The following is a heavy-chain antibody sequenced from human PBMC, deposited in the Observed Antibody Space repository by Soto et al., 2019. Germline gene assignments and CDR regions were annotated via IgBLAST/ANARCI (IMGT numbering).Heavy chain of an antibody. CDR2: ISSNVVTT. D-gene: IGHD3-22*01. CDR1: GFTFSSYA. J-gene: IGHJ4*02. Sequence: GGSLRLSCAASGFTFSSYAMSWVRQAPGKGLEWVSGISSNVVTTYYADSVKGRFTISRDNSKNTLYLQMNNLRAEDTAVYYCAKSYPHYYDSSGFFDYWGQGTLVTVSS. CDR3: AKSYPHYYDSSGFFDY. V-gene: IGHV3-23*01.